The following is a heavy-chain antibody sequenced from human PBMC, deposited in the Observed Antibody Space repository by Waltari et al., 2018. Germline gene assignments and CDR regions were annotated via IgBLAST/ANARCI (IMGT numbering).Heavy chain of an antibody. D-gene: IGHD3-9*01. J-gene: IGHJ4*02. V-gene: IGHV4-38-2*01. Sequence: QVQLQESGPGLVKPSETLSLTCAVSGYSIRSGYYWGWIRQPPGKGLEWIGSIYHSGSTYYNPSLKSRVTISVDTSKNQFSLKLSSVTAADTAVYYCASQYYDILTGYSPFDYWGQGTLVTVSS. CDR1: GYSIRSGYY. CDR3: ASQYYDILTGYSPFDY. CDR2: IYHSGST.